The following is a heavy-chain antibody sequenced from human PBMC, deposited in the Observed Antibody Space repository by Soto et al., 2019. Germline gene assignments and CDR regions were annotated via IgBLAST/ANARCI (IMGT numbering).Heavy chain of an antibody. J-gene: IGHJ3*02. Sequence: SETLSLTCAVYGGSFSGYYWSWIRQPPGKGLEWIGEINHSGSNNYNPSLKSRVTISVDTSKNQFSLKLISVTAADTAVYYCARGSTGVLTGYYISNDAFDIWGQGTMVTVSS. CDR1: GGSFSGYY. CDR3: ARGSTGVLTGYYISNDAFDI. V-gene: IGHV4-34*01. D-gene: IGHD3-9*01. CDR2: INHSGSN.